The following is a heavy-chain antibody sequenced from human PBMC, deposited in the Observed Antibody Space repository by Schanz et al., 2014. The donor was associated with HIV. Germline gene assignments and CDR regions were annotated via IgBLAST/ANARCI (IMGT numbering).Heavy chain of an antibody. Sequence: QVQLVQSGAEVKKPGASVKVSCKVSGYTLTELSMNWVRQAPGQGLEWMGWISAYNGNTNYAQKFQGRFTMTSDTSTSTAYMELRNLRSDDTAVFYCARVGAGVTVFFDYWGQGTLVSVSS. CDR2: ISAYNGNT. J-gene: IGHJ4*02. D-gene: IGHD3-10*01. V-gene: IGHV1-18*01. CDR3: ARVGAGVTVFFDY. CDR1: GYTLTELS.